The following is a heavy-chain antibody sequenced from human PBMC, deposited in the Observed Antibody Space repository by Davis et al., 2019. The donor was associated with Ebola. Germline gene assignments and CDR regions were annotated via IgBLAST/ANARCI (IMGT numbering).Heavy chain of an antibody. CDR2: IYSGGST. J-gene: IGHJ2*01. CDR3: ARVPTVDWYFDL. CDR1: GFIVSSNY. V-gene: IGHV3-53*01. D-gene: IGHD4-23*01. Sequence: PGGSLRLSCAGSGFIVSSNYMSWVRQAPGKGLEWVSVIYSGGSTYYADSVKGRFTISRDNSKNTLYLQMNSLRAEDTAVYYCARVPTVDWYFDLWGRGTLVTVSS.